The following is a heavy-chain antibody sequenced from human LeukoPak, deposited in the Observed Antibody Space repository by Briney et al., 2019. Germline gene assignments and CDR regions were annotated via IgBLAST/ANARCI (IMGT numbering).Heavy chain of an antibody. CDR3: ARAAGDSYGYRYYFDY. CDR2: INPNGGST. CDR1: GYTFTNYY. D-gene: IGHD5-18*01. Sequence: GASVTVSCKASGYTFTNYYIHWVRQAPGQGLDWMGLINPNGGSTTYAQKFQGRVTMTRDTSTSTAYMQLSSLRSEDTAVYFCARAAGDSYGYRYYFDYWGQGTLVTVSS. J-gene: IGHJ4*02. V-gene: IGHV1-46*01.